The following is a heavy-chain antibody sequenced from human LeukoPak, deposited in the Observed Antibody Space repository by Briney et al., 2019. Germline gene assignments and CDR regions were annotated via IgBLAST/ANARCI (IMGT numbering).Heavy chain of an antibody. CDR1: GGTFSSYA. CDR3: ARTGYSSSWYWFDP. D-gene: IGHD6-13*01. Sequence: ASVKVSCKASGGTFSSYAISWVRQAPGQGLEWMGGIIPIFGTANYAQKFQGRVTMTRDTSTSTVYMELSSLRSEDTAVYYCARTGYSSSWYWFDPWGQGTLVTVSS. CDR2: IIPIFGTA. V-gene: IGHV1-69*05. J-gene: IGHJ5*02.